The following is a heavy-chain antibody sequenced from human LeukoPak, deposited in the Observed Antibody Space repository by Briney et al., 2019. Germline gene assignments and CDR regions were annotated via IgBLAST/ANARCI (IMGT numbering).Heavy chain of an antibody. CDR3: AKDAGLDY. CDR1: GFTFSSYA. J-gene: IGHJ4*02. CDR2: ISSDGNDK. Sequence: GRSLRLSCAASGFTFSSYAMHWVRQAPDKGLEWVAVISSDGNDKYYADSVKGRFTISRDNSKNTLYLQMNSLRAEDTAVYYCAKDAGLDYWGQGTLVTVSS. V-gene: IGHV3-30*04.